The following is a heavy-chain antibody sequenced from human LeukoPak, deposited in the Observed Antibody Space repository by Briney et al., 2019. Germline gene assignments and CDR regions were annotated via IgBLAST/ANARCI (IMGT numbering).Heavy chain of an antibody. CDR3: AKGGRDAFDVDY. Sequence: GGSLRLSCAASGFNFDIYAMTWVRQAPGKGLEWVSGIRGRGGNTYYADSVKGRFTTSRDNSKNTLYLQMNSLRVEDTAVYYCAKGGRDAFDVDYWGQGTLVTVSS. CDR1: GFNFDIYA. CDR2: IRGRGGNT. D-gene: IGHD3-3*02. V-gene: IGHV3-23*01. J-gene: IGHJ4*02.